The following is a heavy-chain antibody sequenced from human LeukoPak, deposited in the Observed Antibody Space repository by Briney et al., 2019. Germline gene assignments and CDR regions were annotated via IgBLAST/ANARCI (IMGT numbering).Heavy chain of an antibody. CDR2: INPSGGST. CDR1: GYTFTSYG. V-gene: IGHV1-46*01. CDR3: ARESGYSSSLKHFDY. D-gene: IGHD6-13*01. Sequence: ASVKVSCKASGYTFTSYGISWVRQAPGQGLEWMGIINPSGGSTSYAQKFQGRVTMTRDMSTSTVYMELSSLRSEDTAVYYCARESGYSSSLKHFDYWGQGTLVTVSS. J-gene: IGHJ4*02.